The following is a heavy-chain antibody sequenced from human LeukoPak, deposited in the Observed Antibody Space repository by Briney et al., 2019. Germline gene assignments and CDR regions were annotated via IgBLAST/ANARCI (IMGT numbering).Heavy chain of an antibody. CDR1: GFPFSSYA. CDR2: SSASANNT. J-gene: IGHJ4*02. CDR3: AKRIAAAGSPVYFDY. Sequence: GGSLRLSCAASGFPFSSYAMTWVRQAPGKGLEWVSTSSASANNTYYTDSVKGRFTISRDNSKNTLYLQMSSLSAEDTAVYYCAKRIAAAGSPVYFDYWGQGTLITVSS. V-gene: IGHV3-23*01. D-gene: IGHD6-13*01.